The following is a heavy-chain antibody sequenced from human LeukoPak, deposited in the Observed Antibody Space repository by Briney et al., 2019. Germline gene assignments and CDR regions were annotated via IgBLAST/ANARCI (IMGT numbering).Heavy chain of an antibody. Sequence: SETLTLTCTVSGGTISSYSRSWIRQAPGKGLEWIGYIYYSGSSNYNPSLKSRVTISVDTSKNQFSLKLSSVTAADTAVYYCARRRGYYGSGGYYYYGMDVWGQGTTVTVSS. CDR2: IYYSGSS. CDR1: GGTISSYS. D-gene: IGHD3-10*01. J-gene: IGHJ6*02. CDR3: ARRRGYYGSGGYYYYGMDV. V-gene: IGHV4-59*08.